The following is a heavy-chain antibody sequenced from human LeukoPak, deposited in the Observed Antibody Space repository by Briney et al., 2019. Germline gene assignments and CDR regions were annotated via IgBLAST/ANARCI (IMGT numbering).Heavy chain of an antibody. CDR3: ARDLYSSGWSYFDY. J-gene: IGHJ4*02. CDR2: IIPILGIA. V-gene: IGHV1-69*04. D-gene: IGHD6-19*01. CDR1: GYSFTSYG. Sequence: SVKVSCKASGYSFTSYGFSWVRQAPGQGLEWMGRIIPILGIANYAQKFQGRVTITADKSTSTAYMELSSLRSEDTAVYYCARDLYSSGWSYFDYWGQGTLVTVSS.